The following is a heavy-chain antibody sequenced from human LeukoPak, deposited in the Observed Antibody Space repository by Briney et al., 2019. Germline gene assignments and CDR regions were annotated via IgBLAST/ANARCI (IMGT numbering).Heavy chain of an antibody. CDR1: GFTLVNSA. CDR2: IVVGSGDA. CDR3: AADRRLGATTGFGF. J-gene: IGHJ4*02. D-gene: IGHD1-26*01. V-gene: IGHV1-58*01. Sequence: GASVKVSCKASGFTLVNSAVHWVRQARGQSLEWIGWIVVGSGDARYAQRFQERLTITRDKSTSTAYMELSSLRSEDTAVYYCAADRRLGATTGFGFWGQGTLVTVSS.